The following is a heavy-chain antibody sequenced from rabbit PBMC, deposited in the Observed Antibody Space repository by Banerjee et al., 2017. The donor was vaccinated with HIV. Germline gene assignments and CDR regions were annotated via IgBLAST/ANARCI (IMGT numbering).Heavy chain of an antibody. D-gene: IGHD6-1*01. V-gene: IGHV1S28*01. Sequence: QSLEESGGDLVQPGGSLKLSCTASGFDFSSYAITWVRQAPGKGLEYIGYISYRGSAYYASWVNGRFTISRENTQNTLYLQLNSLTAADTATYFCARGGYAYGYAGYAYAMTRLDLWGPGTLVTVS. CDR1: GFDFSSYA. CDR2: ISYRGSA. CDR3: ARGGYAYGYAGYAYAMTRLDL. J-gene: IGHJ3*01.